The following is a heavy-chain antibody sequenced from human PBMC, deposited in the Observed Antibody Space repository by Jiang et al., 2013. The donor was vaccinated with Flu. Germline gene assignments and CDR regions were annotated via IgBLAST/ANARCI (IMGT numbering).Heavy chain of an antibody. CDR3: ARAGPDYDDKNWFFDL. Sequence: SGAEVKTPGASVKVSCEASGYTFSTYDIHWVRQATGQGLEWMGWLNPNSGNTGYAQNFQGRVTMTRETSIGTAYMELSSLRSDDTAVYYCARAGPDYDDKNWFFDLWGPGTLVTVSS. CDR2: LNPNSGNT. D-gene: IGHD4-17*01. CDR1: GYTFSTYD. V-gene: IGHV1-8*01. J-gene: IGHJ2*01.